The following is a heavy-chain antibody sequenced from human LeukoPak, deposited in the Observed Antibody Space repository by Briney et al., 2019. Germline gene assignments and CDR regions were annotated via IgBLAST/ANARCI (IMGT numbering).Heavy chain of an antibody. CDR2: TYYRSKWYY. CDR3: ARDPWDGTLGFDP. J-gene: IGHJ5*02. CDR1: GDSVSSNSAA. Sequence: SQTLSLTCAISGDSVSSNSAAWNWIRQSPSRGLEWLGRTYYRSKWYYDYAVAVKRRISINPDTSKNQFSLQLSSVTPEDTAVYYCARDPWDGTLGFDPWGQGTLVTVSS. V-gene: IGHV6-1*01. D-gene: IGHD1-1*01.